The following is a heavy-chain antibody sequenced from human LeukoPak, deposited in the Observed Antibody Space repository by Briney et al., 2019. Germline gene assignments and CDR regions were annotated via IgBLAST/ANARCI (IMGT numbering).Heavy chain of an antibody. CDR1: GGSISSNY. Sequence: SETLSLTCTVSGGSISSNYWSWIRQPPGKGLEWIGYIYYSGSTNYNPSLKSRVTISIDTSKNQFSLKLSSVTAADTAVYYCATVSGGAFDIWGQGTTVTVSS. CDR3: ATVSGGAFDI. CDR2: IYYSGST. D-gene: IGHD6-19*01. J-gene: IGHJ3*02. V-gene: IGHV4-59*08.